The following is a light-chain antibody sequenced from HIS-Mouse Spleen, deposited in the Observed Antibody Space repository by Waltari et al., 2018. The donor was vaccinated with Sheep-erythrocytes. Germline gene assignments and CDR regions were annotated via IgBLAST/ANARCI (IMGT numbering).Light chain of an antibody. Sequence: DIVMTQTPLSLSVTPGQPASISCKSSQSLLHSDGKTYLYWYLQKPGQSPQLLIYEVSNLFSGVPDRFSGSGSGTDFTLKISRVEAEDVGVYYCMQSIQLPPTFGQGTKVEIK. CDR2: EVS. CDR3: MQSIQLPPT. V-gene: IGKV2D-29*02. CDR1: QSLLHSDGKTY. J-gene: IGKJ1*01.